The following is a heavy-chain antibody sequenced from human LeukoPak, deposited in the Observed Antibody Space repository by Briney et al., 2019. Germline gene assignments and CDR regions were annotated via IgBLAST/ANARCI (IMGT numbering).Heavy chain of an antibody. D-gene: IGHD3-9*01. CDR2: ISSNGGST. CDR3: ARWGPYDILTGRIN. J-gene: IGHJ4*02. Sequence: GRSLRLSCSASGFTFSSYAMHWVRQAPGKGLEYVSTISSNGGSTYYVDSVKGRFTISRDNAKNSLYLQMNSLRAEDTAVYYCARWGPYDILTGRINWGQGTLVTVSS. CDR1: GFTFSSYA. V-gene: IGHV3-64*04.